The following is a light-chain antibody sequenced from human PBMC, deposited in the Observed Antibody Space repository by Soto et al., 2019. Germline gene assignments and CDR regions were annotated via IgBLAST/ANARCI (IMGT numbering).Light chain of an antibody. J-gene: IGLJ2*01. CDR3: SSFAGKNTLV. V-gene: IGLV2-8*01. Sequence: QSVLTQPPSASGSPGQSVTISCTGTSSNVGGYNYVSWYQQHPGKAPKLMFSEVNKRPSGVPDLFAGTTSGNTAPLTVSALHAEDEADYCCSSFAGKNTLVFGGGTKLTVL. CDR2: EVN. CDR1: SSNVGGYNY.